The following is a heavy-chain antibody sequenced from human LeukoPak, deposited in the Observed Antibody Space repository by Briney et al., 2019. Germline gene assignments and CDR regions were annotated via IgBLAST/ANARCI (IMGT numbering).Heavy chain of an antibody. J-gene: IGHJ3*02. D-gene: IGHD4-11*01. CDR2: VSSSGSTI. V-gene: IGHV3-48*04. Sequence: RGGSLRLSCAASGFTFSSYWMHWVRQAPGKGLEWVSYVSSSGSTIYYADSVKGRFTISRDNAKNSLYLQMNSLRAEDTAVYYCARDRGHYSDAFDIWGQGTMVTVSS. CDR1: GFTFSSYW. CDR3: ARDRGHYSDAFDI.